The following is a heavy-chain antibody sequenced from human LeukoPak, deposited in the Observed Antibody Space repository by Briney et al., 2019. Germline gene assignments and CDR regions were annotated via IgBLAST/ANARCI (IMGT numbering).Heavy chain of an antibody. CDR1: GFTFSSYS. J-gene: IGHJ4*02. CDR2: ISSSSSYI. Sequence: GGSLRLSCAASGFTFSSYSMNWVRQAPGKGLEWVSSISSSSSYIYYADSVKGRFTISRDNSKNTLYLQMNSLRAEDTAVYYCARRAPYYDSSGYYSHFDYWGQGTLVTVSS. V-gene: IGHV3-21*04. D-gene: IGHD3-22*01. CDR3: ARRAPYYDSSGYYSHFDY.